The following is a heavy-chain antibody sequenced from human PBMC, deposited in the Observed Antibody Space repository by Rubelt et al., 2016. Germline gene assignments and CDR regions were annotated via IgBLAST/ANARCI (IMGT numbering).Heavy chain of an antibody. CDR1: GFTFKNHG. J-gene: IGHJ4*02. D-gene: IGHD3-3*01. CDR3: VRDWRFFDTIETEY. Sequence: QVHLVESGGGVVQPGKSLRLSCEVSGFTFKNHGMHWVRQAPGKGLEWVALIWYDGSNKYYADSVKGRFTISRDNSKNMLYLQMNSLGAEDTAVYYCVRDWRFFDTIETEYWGQGTLVTVSS. V-gene: IGHV3-33*01. CDR2: IWYDGSNK.